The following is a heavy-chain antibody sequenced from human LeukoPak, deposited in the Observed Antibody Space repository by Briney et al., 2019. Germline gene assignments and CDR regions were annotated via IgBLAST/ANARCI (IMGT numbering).Heavy chain of an antibody. Sequence: GGSLRLSCAASGFTFTYTYMSWVPQAPGKGLEWVSGIYAGDGGAYYADSVKGRFTISRDHSKNMVHLQMNSLRIEDTAVYFWASVTGVYDFGWLDSWGQGTPVSVSS. V-gene: IGHV3-66*02. CDR3: ASVTGVYDFGWLDS. CDR2: IYAGDGGA. CDR1: GFTFTYTY. J-gene: IGHJ5*01. D-gene: IGHD3-3*01.